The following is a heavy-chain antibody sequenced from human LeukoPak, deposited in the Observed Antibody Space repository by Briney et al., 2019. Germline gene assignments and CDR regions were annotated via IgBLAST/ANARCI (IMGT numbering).Heavy chain of an antibody. V-gene: IGHV3-23*01. CDR3: AKDLLYYYDSSGYYPLLGAFDI. Sequence: GGSLRLSCAASGFTFSSYGMSWVRQAPGKGLEWVSAISGSGGSTYYADSVKGRFTISRDNSKNTLYLQMNSLRAEDTAVYYCAKDLLYYYDSSGYYPLLGAFDIWGQGTMVTVSS. CDR2: ISGSGGST. CDR1: GFTFSSYG. J-gene: IGHJ3*02. D-gene: IGHD3-22*01.